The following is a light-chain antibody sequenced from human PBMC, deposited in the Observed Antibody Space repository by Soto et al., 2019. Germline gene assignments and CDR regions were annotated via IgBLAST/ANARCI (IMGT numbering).Light chain of an antibody. Sequence: EIVMTQSPATLSVSPGERATLSCRASQSVSSNLAWSQQKPGQAPRLLIYGASTRATGIPARFSGSGSGTEFTLTISSLQYEDFAVYYCQQDNNWPSVTFGQVTKLEIK. CDR1: QSVSSN. CDR2: GAS. J-gene: IGKJ2*01. V-gene: IGKV3-15*01. CDR3: QQDNNWPSVT.